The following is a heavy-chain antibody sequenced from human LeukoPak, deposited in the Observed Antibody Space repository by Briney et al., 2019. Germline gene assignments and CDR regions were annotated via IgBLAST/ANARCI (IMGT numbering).Heavy chain of an antibody. J-gene: IGHJ6*03. CDR2: IIPIFGTA. CDR3: ARVYYGAVRKASSYYYMDV. V-gene: IGHV1-69*05. Sequence: SVKVSCKASGGTFSSYAISWVRQAPGQGLEWMGGIIPIFGTANYAQKFQGRVTITTDESTSTAYMELSSLRSEDTAVYYCARVYYGAVRKASSYYYMDVWGKGTTVTVSS. CDR1: GGTFSSYA. D-gene: IGHD4-17*01.